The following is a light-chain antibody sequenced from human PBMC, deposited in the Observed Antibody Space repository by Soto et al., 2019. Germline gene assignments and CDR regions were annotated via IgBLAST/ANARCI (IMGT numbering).Light chain of an antibody. Sequence: QSVLTQSSSASASLGSSVKLTCSLSSGHSSYNIAWHQQQPGKAPRHLMRLEDSGSYNKGSGVPDRFSGSSSGADRYLTISHLQYEDEADYYCETWDSTTRVFGGGTKLTVL. V-gene: IGLV4-60*02. J-gene: IGLJ3*02. CDR3: ETWDSTTRV. CDR2: LEDSGSY. CDR1: SGHSSYN.